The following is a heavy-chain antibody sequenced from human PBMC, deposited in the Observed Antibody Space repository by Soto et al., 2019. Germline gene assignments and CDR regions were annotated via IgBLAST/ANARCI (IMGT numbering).Heavy chain of an antibody. Sequence: QVQLQESGPGLVKPSETLALTCTVSGGSIGSSSYYWGWIRKSPGKGLEWIGSIYYSGSTYYNPALTGRVTIAVATSNNQFSRRLSSVTAADTAVYYCAGANRGYGKYYAMDVWGQGTTVTV. V-gene: IGHV4-39*01. D-gene: IGHD3-10*01. J-gene: IGHJ6*02. CDR3: AGANRGYGKYYAMDV. CDR2: IYYSGST. CDR1: GGSIGSSSYY.